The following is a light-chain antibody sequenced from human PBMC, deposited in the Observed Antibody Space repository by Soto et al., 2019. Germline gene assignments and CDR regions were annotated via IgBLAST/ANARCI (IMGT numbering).Light chain of an antibody. CDR2: GAS. V-gene: IGKV3-15*01. J-gene: IGKJ1*01. Sequence: IVLTQSPATLSLSPGERATLSCRASQSVSSNLAWYQQKPGQAPSLLIYGASTRATGTPARFSGSGSGTEFTLTISSLQSEDFAVYYCQQYGSLSWTFGQGTKVDIK. CDR3: QQYGSLSWT. CDR1: QSVSSN.